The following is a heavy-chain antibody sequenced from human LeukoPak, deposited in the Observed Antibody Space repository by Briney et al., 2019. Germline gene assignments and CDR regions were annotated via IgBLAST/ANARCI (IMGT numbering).Heavy chain of an antibody. Sequence: GASVKVSCKASGYTFTSYDINWVRRATGQGLEWMGWMNPNSGNTGYAQKFQGRVTMTRNTSISTAYMEPSSLRSEDTAVYYCARRIQLRNNWFDPWGQGTLVTVSS. D-gene: IGHD5-18*01. CDR2: MNPNSGNT. V-gene: IGHV1-8*01. CDR1: GYTFTSYD. J-gene: IGHJ5*02. CDR3: ARRIQLRNNWFDP.